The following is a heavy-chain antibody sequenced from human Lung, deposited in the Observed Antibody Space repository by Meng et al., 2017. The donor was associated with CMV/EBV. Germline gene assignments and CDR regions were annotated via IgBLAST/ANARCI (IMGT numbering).Heavy chain of an antibody. CDR1: GDIVSSNSAA. CDR2: TYYRSKWYH. CDR3: ARGINGGCGD. D-gene: IGHD4-23*01. V-gene: IGHV6-1*01. Sequence: VQPQPSGPGPVKPSQTLSLTCAISGDIVSSNSAALHWIRQSPSRGLEWLGRTYYRSKWYHEYAVSVKSRITISPDTPKNQFSLQLNSMTPEDTAVYYCARGINGGCGDWGQGTLVTVSS. J-gene: IGHJ4*02.